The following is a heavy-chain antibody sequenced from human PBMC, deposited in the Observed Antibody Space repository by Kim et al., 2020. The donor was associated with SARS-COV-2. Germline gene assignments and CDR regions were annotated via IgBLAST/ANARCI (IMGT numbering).Heavy chain of an antibody. D-gene: IGHD2-21*01. Sequence: KYAPKFQGRVTVNRDTSINTAYMELTRLTSDDTAVYYCAREVQHSNSFDYWGQGTLVTVSS. J-gene: IGHJ4*02. V-gene: IGHV1-2*02. CDR3: AREVQHSNSFDY.